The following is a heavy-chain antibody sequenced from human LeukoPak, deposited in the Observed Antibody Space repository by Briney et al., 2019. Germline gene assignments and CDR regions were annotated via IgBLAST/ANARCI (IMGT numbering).Heavy chain of an antibody. J-gene: IGHJ4*02. CDR1: GGSINTYY. Sequence: SETLSLTCTVSGGSINTYYWSWIRQPPGKGLEWIGYIYYSGITKYNPSLKSRVTISVDTSKNQLSLKLSSVTAADTALYYCVRGGYGSLTFDYWGQGTLVTVSS. CDR2: IYYSGIT. CDR3: VRGGYGSLTFDY. V-gene: IGHV4-59*01. D-gene: IGHD5-18*01.